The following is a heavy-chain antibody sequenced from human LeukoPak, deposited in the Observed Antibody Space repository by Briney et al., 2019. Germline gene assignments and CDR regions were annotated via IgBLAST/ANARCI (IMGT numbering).Heavy chain of an antibody. CDR1: GYTFTGYY. J-gene: IGHJ4*02. V-gene: IGHV1-2*02. D-gene: IGHD1-26*01. CDR3: ARDLGSFTFDFDF. CDR2: IIPSSGDT. Sequence: ASVKVSCKASGYTFTGYYMHWVRQAPGQGLEWMGWIIPSSGDTNFARKFRGRVTMTRDTSISTAYMELSSLRSDDTAVYYCARDLGSFTFDFDFWGQGTLVTVSS.